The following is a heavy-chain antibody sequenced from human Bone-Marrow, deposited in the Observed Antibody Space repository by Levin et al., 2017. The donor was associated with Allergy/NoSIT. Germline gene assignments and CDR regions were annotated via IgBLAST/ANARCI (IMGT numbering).Heavy chain of an antibody. Sequence: SETLSLTCTVSGGSISSYYWSWIRQPPGKGLEWIGYIYYSGSTNYNPSLKSRVTISVDTSKNQFSLKLSSVTAADTAVYYCARRSSYYDFWSGYSGAFDIWGQGTMVTVSS. J-gene: IGHJ3*02. V-gene: IGHV4-59*08. CDR3: ARRSSYYDFWSGYSGAFDI. CDR2: IYYSGST. D-gene: IGHD3-3*01. CDR1: GGSISSYY.